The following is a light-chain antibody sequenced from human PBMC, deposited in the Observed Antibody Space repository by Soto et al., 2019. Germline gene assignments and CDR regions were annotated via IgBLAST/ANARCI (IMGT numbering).Light chain of an antibody. CDR2: RRD. J-gene: IGLJ2*01. Sequence: QSVLTQSPSASGTPGQRVTIACAGSTSNIGSNHVNWYRHLPGAAPKLLIFRRDQRPSGVPDRFSGSKSGTTASLAISGLQSGDEADYYCAAWDDSRYGVVFGGGTKLTVL. CDR1: TSNIGSNH. V-gene: IGLV1-44*01. CDR3: AAWDDSRYGVV.